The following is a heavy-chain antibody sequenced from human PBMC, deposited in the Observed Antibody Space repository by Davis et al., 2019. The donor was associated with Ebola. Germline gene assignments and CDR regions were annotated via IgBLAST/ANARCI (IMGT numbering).Heavy chain of an antibody. J-gene: IGHJ6*02. CDR2: INHSGST. D-gene: IGHD6-6*01. Sequence: SETLSLTCTVSGGSISGYYWSWIRQPPGKGLEWIGEINHSGSTNYNPSLKSRVTISVDTSKNQFSLKLCSVTAADTAVYYCARDLEYSSSTELFYYYYGMDVWGQGTTVTVSS. V-gene: IGHV4-34*01. CDR3: ARDLEYSSSTELFYYYYGMDV. CDR1: GGSISGYY.